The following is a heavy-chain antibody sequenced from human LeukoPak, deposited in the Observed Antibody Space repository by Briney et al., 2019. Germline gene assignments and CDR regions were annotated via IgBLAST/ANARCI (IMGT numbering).Heavy chain of an antibody. CDR2: VNHSGST. J-gene: IGHJ5*02. Sequence: SETLSLTCAVYGGSFSGYYRSWIRQPPGKGLEWIGEVNHSGSTNYNPSLKSRVTISVDTSKNQFSLNLSSVTAADMAVYYCARGLYDSGTGWFDPWGQGTLVTVSS. CDR3: ARGLYDSGTGWFDP. CDR1: GGSFSGYY. D-gene: IGHD3-22*01. V-gene: IGHV4-34*01.